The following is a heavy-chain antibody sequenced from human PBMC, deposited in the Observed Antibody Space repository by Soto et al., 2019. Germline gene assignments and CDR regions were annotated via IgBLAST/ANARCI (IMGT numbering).Heavy chain of an antibody. CDR1: GDSIGRFY. V-gene: IGHV4-4*07. D-gene: IGHD1-26*01. J-gene: IGHJ6*02. CDR2: IYSTGGT. CDR3: ARDLSGTGLDI. Sequence: SETLSLTCNVSGDSIGRFYWSWIRQSAEKGLEWIGRIYSTGGTAYNPALEGRITISLGRSNNHVSLEMNSVTAADTAVYFCARDLSGTGLDIWGRGTRVTAP.